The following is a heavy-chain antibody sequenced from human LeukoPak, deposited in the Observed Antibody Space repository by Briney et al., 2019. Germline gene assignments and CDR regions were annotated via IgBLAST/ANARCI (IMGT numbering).Heavy chain of an antibody. CDR2: ISNDGRNE. CDR3: AKDNDILTGLGYAMDV. J-gene: IGHJ6*02. V-gene: IGHV3-30*18. Sequence: GGSLRLSCAASGFPFTRYGMQWVRQAPGKGLDWLAGISNDGRNEYYADSVKGRFTVSRDNSKNTLYLQMNSLRAEDTAVYYCAKDNDILTGLGYAMDVWGQGTTVTVSS. D-gene: IGHD3-9*01. CDR1: GFPFTRYG.